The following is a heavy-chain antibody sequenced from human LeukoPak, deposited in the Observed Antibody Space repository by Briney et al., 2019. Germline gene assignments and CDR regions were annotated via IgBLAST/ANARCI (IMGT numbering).Heavy chain of an antibody. CDR3: ARRAGSSGKFDP. J-gene: IGHJ5*02. D-gene: IGHD6-19*01. Sequence: GESLKISCKGSGYIFTTNWISWIRQMPGKGLERMGRIDPSDSETNYSPSFQGHVTISVDKSISTAYLQWSSLKASDTAMYYCARRAGSSGKFDPRGQGTLVIVSS. CDR2: IDPSDSET. CDR1: GYIFTTNW. V-gene: IGHV5-10-1*01.